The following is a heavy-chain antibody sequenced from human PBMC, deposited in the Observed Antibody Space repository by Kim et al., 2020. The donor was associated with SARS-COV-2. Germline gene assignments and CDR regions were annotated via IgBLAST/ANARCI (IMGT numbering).Heavy chain of an antibody. J-gene: IGHJ4*02. D-gene: IGHD3-22*01. Sequence: ASVKVSCKASGYTFTSYAMNWVRQAPGQGLEWMGWINTNTGNPTYAQGFTGRFVFSLDTSVSTAYLQISSLKAEDTAVYYCARDFLDHYDSSGYYYEFDYWGQGTLVTVSS. CDR1: GYTFTSYA. V-gene: IGHV7-4-1*02. CDR2: INTNTGNP. CDR3: ARDFLDHYDSSGYYYEFDY.